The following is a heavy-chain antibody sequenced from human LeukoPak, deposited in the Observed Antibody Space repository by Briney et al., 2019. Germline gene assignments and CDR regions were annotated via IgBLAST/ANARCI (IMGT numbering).Heavy chain of an antibody. V-gene: IGHV3-23*01. CDR3: AKATGNLGN. J-gene: IGHJ4*02. CDR1: GFTFSRYV. D-gene: IGHD1-1*01. CDR2: IGVSGGNT. Sequence: GGSLRLSCASSGFTFSRYVLTWVRQAPGKGLEWVSAIGVSGGNTYYADSVKGRFTISRDNSKNTLYLQMNSLTAEDTAKYYCAKATGNLGNWGQGTLVTVSS.